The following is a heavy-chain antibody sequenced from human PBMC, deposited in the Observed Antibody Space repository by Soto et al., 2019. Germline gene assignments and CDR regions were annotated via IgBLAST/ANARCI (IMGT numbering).Heavy chain of an antibody. CDR3: AMDRERFVEWLPPTFDF. V-gene: IGHV3-23*01. Sequence: EVQLLESGGGLVQPGGSLRLSCAASGFTFTHYTMSWVRQAPGQGLEWDSGIIGSGAATYYADSVKGRFTISRDNSENTLYRQMNSLGAEDTAVYYCAMDRERFVEWLPPTFDFWCPGMVVAGSS. CDR1: GFTFTHYT. D-gene: IGHD3-3*01. CDR2: IIGSGAAT. J-gene: IGHJ4*02.